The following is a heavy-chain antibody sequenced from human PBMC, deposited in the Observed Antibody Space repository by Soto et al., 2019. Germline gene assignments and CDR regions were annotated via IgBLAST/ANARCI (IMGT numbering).Heavy chain of an antibody. CDR2: IGVAGDT. J-gene: IGHJ4*02. D-gene: IGHD6-13*01. V-gene: IGHV3-13*01. Sequence: EVQLVESGGGLVQPGGSLSLSCAASGFTFSSYDMHWVRQVAGKGLEWVSAIGVAGDTYYPDSVKGRFTISRENAKNSLYLQMSSLRPEDTAVYYCASGGWGSSWYEGGSRIDYWGQGTLVTVSS. CDR1: GFTFSSYD. CDR3: ASGGWGSSWYEGGSRIDY.